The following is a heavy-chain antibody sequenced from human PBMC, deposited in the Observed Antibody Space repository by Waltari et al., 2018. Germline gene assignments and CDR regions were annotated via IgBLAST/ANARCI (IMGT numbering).Heavy chain of an antibody. J-gene: IGHJ4*02. CDR1: GFTFDDYA. Sequence: EVQLVESGGGLVQPGRSLRLSCAASGFTFDDYAMHWVRQAPGKGLEWVSGISWNSGSIGYADSVKGRFTISRDNAKNSLYLQMNSLRAEDTALYYCAKDYGYFDWLLAFDYWGQGTLLTVSS. D-gene: IGHD3-9*01. CDR3: AKDYGYFDWLLAFDY. CDR2: ISWNSGSI. V-gene: IGHV3-9*01.